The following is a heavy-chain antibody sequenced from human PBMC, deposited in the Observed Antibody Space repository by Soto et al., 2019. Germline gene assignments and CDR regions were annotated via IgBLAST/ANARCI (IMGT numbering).Heavy chain of an antibody. V-gene: IGHV4-34*01. CDR2: INHSGST. CDR1: GGSFSGYY. D-gene: IGHD4-17*01. J-gene: IGHJ4*02. CDR3: ARGFGDYEEGY. Sequence: PSETLSHTCAVYGGSFSGYYWSWIRQPPGKGLEWIGEINHSGSTNYNPSLKSRVTISVDTSKNQFSLKLSSVTAADTAVYYCARGFGDYEEGYWGQGTLVTVSS.